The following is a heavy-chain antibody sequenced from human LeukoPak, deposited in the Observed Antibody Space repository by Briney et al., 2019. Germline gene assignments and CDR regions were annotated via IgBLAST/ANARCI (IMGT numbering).Heavy chain of an antibody. CDR1: GFTFNSYA. CDR2: ISYDGSDK. Sequence: GGSLRLSCAASGFTFNSYAMHWVRQAPGKGLEWVTVISYDGSDKFYADSVKGRFTISRDNSKDTLYLQMNSLRVEDTAVYYCATSRRQGFDPWGQGTLVTVSS. V-gene: IGHV3-30*04. J-gene: IGHJ5*02. CDR3: ATSRRQGFDP.